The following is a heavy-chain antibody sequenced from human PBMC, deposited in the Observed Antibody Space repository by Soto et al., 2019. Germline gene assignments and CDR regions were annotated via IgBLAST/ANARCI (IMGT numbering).Heavy chain of an antibody. CDR3: ARGYDSSGYYSTYFDY. V-gene: IGHV1-69*13. Sequence: GASVKVSCKASGGTFSSYAISWVRQAPGQGLEWMGGIIPIFGTANYAQKFQGRVTITADESTSTAYMELSSLRSEDTAVYYCARGYDSSGYYSTYFDYWGQGTPVTVSS. CDR2: IIPIFGTA. D-gene: IGHD3-22*01. J-gene: IGHJ4*02. CDR1: GGTFSSYA.